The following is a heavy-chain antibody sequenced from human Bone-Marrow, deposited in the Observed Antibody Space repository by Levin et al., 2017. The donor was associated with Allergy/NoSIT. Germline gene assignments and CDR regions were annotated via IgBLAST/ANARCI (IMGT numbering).Heavy chain of an antibody. D-gene: IGHD5-12*01. CDR3: GRLTGYDARASFEY. V-gene: IGHV4-59*12. CDR1: GGSISIYY. Sequence: SCTVSGGSISIYYWTWIRQSPGKGLEWIGYIYHTGSTNYNPSLKSRVTISVDTSRDQFSLNLTSVTAADTAVYYCGRLTGYDARASFEYWGQGMLVTVSS. CDR2: IYHTGST. J-gene: IGHJ4*02.